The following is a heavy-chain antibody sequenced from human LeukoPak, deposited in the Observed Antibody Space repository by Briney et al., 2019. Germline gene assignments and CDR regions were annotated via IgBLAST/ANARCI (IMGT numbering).Heavy chain of an antibody. Sequence: PGRSLRLSCTTSGFSFGDYTMSWVRHAPGKGLEWVSFINTRANGGRTEYAASVKGRFTISRDDSKRIAHLQMNSLKTEDTAIYYCTRNGDYWGQGTLVTVYS. CDR1: GFSFGDYT. CDR2: INTRANGGRT. CDR3: TRNGDY. V-gene: IGHV3-49*04. J-gene: IGHJ4*02.